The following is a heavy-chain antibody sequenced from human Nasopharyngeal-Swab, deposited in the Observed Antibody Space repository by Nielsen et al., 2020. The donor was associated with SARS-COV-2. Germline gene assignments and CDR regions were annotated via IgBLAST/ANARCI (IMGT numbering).Heavy chain of an antibody. Sequence: ASVKVSCKASGYTFTSYYMHWVRQAPGQGLEWMGIINPSGGSTSYAQKFQGRVTMTRDTSTSTVYMELSSLRSEDTAVYYCASRHSSGYNQELYYGMDVWGQGTTVTVSS. CDR1: GYTFTSYY. V-gene: IGHV1-46*01. CDR2: INPSGGST. J-gene: IGHJ6*02. D-gene: IGHD3-22*01. CDR3: ASRHSSGYNQELYYGMDV.